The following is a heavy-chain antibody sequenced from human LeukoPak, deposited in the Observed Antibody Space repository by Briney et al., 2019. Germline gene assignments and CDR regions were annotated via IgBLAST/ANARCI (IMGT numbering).Heavy chain of an antibody. V-gene: IGHV3-30*02. CDR1: GFTFSSYG. CDR3: AKDSTRNYDFWSGSLYYFDY. CDR2: IRYDGSNK. J-gene: IGHJ4*02. D-gene: IGHD3-3*01. Sequence: GGSLRLSCAASGFTFSSYGMHWVRQAPGKGLEWVAFIRYDGSNKYYADSVKGRLTISRDNSKNTLYLQMNSLRAEDTAVYYCAKDSTRNYDFWSGSLYYFDYWGQGTLVTVSS.